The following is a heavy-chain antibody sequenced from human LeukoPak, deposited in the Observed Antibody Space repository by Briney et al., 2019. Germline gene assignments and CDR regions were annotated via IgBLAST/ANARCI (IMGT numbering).Heavy chain of an antibody. CDR3: AKVFEDIVVVVAAIFDY. V-gene: IGHV3-21*04. CDR2: ISSSSSYI. D-gene: IGHD2-15*01. J-gene: IGHJ4*02. Sequence: GGSLRLSCAASGFTFSSYGMHWVRQAPGKGLEWVSSISSSSSYIYYADSVKGRFTISRDNSKNTLYLQMNSLRAEDTAVYYYAKVFEDIVVVVAAIFDYWGQGTLVTVSS. CDR1: GFTFSSYG.